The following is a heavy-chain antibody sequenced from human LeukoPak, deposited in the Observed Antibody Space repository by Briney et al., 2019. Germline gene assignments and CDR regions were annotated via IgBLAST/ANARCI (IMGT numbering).Heavy chain of an antibody. V-gene: IGHV4-59*01. CDR2: IYYSGST. Sequence: PSDTLSLTCTVSGGSISSYYWSWIRQPPGKGLEWIGYIYYSGSTNYNPSLKSRVTISVDTSKNQFSLKLSSVTAADTAVYYCARDRGRWYYDFWSGYKSDAFDIWGQGTLVTVSS. CDR3: ARDRGRWYYDFWSGYKSDAFDI. J-gene: IGHJ3*02. CDR1: GGSISSYY. D-gene: IGHD3-3*01.